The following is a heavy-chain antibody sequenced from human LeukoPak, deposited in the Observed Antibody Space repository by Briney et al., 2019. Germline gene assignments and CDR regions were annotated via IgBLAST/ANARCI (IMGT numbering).Heavy chain of an antibody. CDR3: ASCRHVWFGELYYYMDV. CDR2: IYYSGYT. CDR1: GGSISSSSYY. Sequence: SETLSLTCTVSGGSISSSSYYWGWIRQPPGKGLEWIGTIYYSGYTYYNPSLKSRVTISVDTSKNQFSLKLSSVTAADTAVYYCASCRHVWFGELYYYMDVWGKGTTVTISS. D-gene: IGHD3-10*01. J-gene: IGHJ6*03. V-gene: IGHV4-39*07.